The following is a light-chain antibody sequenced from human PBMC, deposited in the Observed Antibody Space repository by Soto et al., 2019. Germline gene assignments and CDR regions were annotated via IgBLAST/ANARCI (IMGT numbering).Light chain of an antibody. V-gene: IGLV2-14*01. CDR3: SSYTSSPTKV. J-gene: IGLJ1*01. Sequence: QSVLIQPSSLSVAPGQSITISFTGTKNDIGDYNYVSWYQQHPGKAPKLLIYEVANRPSGVSNRFSGSKSGNTASLTISGLQAEDEADYYCSSYTSSPTKVFGTGTKVTVL. CDR1: KNDIGDYNY. CDR2: EVA.